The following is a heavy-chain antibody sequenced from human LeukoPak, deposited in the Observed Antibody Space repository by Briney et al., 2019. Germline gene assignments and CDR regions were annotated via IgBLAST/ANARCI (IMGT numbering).Heavy chain of an antibody. CDR2: IYSSGST. CDR1: GGSISGYY. CDR3: ARHGGSYYPY. J-gene: IGHJ4*02. V-gene: IGHV4-59*08. D-gene: IGHD1-26*01. Sequence: PSETLSLTCTVPGGSISGYYWSWIRQPPGKGLEWIGYIYSSGSTDYNPSLKSRVTISVDTSKRQFSLKLSSVTAADTAVYYCARHGGSYYPYWGQGTLVTVSS.